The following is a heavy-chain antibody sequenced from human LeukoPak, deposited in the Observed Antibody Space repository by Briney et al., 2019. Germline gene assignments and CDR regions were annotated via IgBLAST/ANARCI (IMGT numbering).Heavy chain of an antibody. J-gene: IGHJ6*02. CDR3: AKSFTGDNYYYGVDV. CDR2: IFRSGGDT. CDR1: GFSFSNYA. V-gene: IGHV3-23*01. D-gene: IGHD3-10*01. Sequence: GGSLRLSCAASGFSFSNYAMTWVRQAPGKGLGGFSAIFRSGGDTYYADSMKGRFTISRDNSKNTLYLQMNSLRVGDTAIYYCAKSFTGDNYYYGVDVWGQGTTVTVSS.